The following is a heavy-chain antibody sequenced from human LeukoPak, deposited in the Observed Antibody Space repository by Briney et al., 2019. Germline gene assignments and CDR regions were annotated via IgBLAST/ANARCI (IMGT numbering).Heavy chain of an antibody. Sequence: ASVKVSCKASGYTFTGYYMHWVRQAPRQGLEWMGRINPNSGGTNYAQKFQGRVTMTRDTSISTAYMELSRLRSDDTAVYYCARSGYSYGSNYFDYWGQGTLVTVSS. CDR1: GYTFTGYY. D-gene: IGHD5-18*01. V-gene: IGHV1-2*06. CDR3: ARSGYSYGSNYFDY. CDR2: INPNSGGT. J-gene: IGHJ4*02.